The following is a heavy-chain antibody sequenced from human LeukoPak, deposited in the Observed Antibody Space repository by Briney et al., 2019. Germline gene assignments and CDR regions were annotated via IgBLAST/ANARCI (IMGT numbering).Heavy chain of an antibody. CDR2: IYSTGST. CDR3: ARVSYMVRGVTIDYYGMDV. V-gene: IGHV4-4*07. CDR1: GGSISSYY. Sequence: PSETLSLTCTVSGGSISSYYWSWIRQPAGKGLEWIGRIYSTGSTNYNPSLKSRVTMSVDTSKNQFSLRLRSVTAADTAVYYCARVSYMVRGVTIDYYGMDVWGQGTTVTVSS. D-gene: IGHD3-10*01. J-gene: IGHJ6*02.